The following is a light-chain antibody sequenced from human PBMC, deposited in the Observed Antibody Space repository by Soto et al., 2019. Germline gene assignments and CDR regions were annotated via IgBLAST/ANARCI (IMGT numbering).Light chain of an antibody. CDR3: SSYAGSNLWV. J-gene: IGLJ3*02. Sequence: QSALTQSPSASGSPGQSVTISCTGTSSDVGNYKYVSWYQQHPGKAPKLMIYEVSKRPSGVPDRFPGSKSGNTASLTVSGLQVEYEADYYCSSYAGSNLWVFGGGPKLTVL. CDR2: EVS. V-gene: IGLV2-8*01. CDR1: SSDVGNYKY.